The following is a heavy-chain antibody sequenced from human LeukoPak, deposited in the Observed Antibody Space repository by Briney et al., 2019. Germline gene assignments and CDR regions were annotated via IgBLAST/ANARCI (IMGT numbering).Heavy chain of an antibody. D-gene: IGHD2-2*01. Sequence: PSETLSLTCTVSGGSISSSSYYWGWIRQPPGKGLEWIGSIYYSGSTYYNPSLKSRVTISVDTSKNQFSLKLSSVTAADAAVYYCASSSTSVPWYHYYYMDVWGKGTTVTVSS. CDR3: ASSSTSVPWYHYYYMDV. V-gene: IGHV4-39*01. J-gene: IGHJ6*03. CDR2: IYYSGST. CDR1: GGSISSSSYY.